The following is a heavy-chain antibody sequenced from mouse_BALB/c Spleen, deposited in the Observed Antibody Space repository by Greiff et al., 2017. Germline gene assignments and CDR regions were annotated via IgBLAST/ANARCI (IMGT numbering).Heavy chain of an antibody. CDR1: GYTFTSYW. Sequence: VQLQQSGAELVRPGASVKLSCKASGYTFTSYWINWVKQRPGQGLEWIGNIYPSDSYTNYNQKFKDKATLTVDKSSSTAYMQLSSPTSEDSAVYYCTRGGHRYYFDYWGQGTTLTVSS. D-gene: IGHD2-14*01. J-gene: IGHJ2*01. CDR3: TRGGHRYYFDY. V-gene: IGHV1-69*02. CDR2: IYPSDSYT.